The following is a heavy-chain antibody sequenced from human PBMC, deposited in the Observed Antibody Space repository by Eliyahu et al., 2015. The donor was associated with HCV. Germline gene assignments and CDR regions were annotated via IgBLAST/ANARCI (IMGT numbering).Heavy chain of an antibody. CDR1: GFTFNTAW. CDR2: IKSRADGGTT. D-gene: IGHD6-19*01. V-gene: IGHV3-15*01. CDR3: TTDETPPPLFSSGEN. Sequence: EVQLVESGGGLVKPGGSLRLSCAASGFTFNTAWMIWVRQAPGKGLEWVGRIKSRADGGTTDYAAPVKGRFTISRDDSKNTLYLQMSSLKIEDTAVYYCTTDETPPPLFSSGENWGQGTLVTVSS. J-gene: IGHJ4*02.